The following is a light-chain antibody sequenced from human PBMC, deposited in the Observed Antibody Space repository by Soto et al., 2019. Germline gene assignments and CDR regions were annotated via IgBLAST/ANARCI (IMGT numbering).Light chain of an antibody. CDR2: DVI. Sequence: QSALTQPRSVSGSPGQSVTISCTGTSSDVGGYNYVSWYQQYPGKAPKIVIYDVIMRPSGVPARFSGSKSGNTASLTISGLQGWDGRDYFRWAIAGRLRVFGRRTKLTVL. CDR3: WAIAGRLRV. J-gene: IGLJ2*01. V-gene: IGLV2-11*01. CDR1: SSDVGGYNY.